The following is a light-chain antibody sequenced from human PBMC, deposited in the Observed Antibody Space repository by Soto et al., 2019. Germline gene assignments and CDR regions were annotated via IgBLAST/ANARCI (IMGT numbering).Light chain of an antibody. CDR1: SSNIGAAYD. Sequence: QSVLTQPPSVPGAPGQKVTISCTRSSSNIGAAYDVHWYQHLPGTAPKLLIYGNNNRPSGVPDRFSGSKSGTSASLAITGLQAEDEADYYCQSYDSSLSGWVFGGGTKVTVL. CDR2: GNN. V-gene: IGLV1-40*01. CDR3: QSYDSSLSGWV. J-gene: IGLJ3*02.